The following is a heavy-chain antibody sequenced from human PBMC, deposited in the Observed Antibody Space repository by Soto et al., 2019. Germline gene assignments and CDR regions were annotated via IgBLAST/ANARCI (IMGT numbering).Heavy chain of an antibody. CDR1: GFTFSSYS. V-gene: IGHV3-48*02. D-gene: IGHD4-17*01. CDR2: ISSSSSTI. Sequence: ESGGGLVQPGGSLRLSCAASGFTFSSYSMNWVRQAPGKGLEWVSYISSSSSTIYYADSVKGRFTISRDNVKNSLYLQMNSLRDEDTAVYYCARDEDDYGDYVVEDWFDPWGQGTLVTVSS. J-gene: IGHJ5*02. CDR3: ARDEDDYGDYVVEDWFDP.